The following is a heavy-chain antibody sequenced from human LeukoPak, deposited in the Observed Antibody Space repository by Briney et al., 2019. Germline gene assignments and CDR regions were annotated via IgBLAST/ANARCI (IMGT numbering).Heavy chain of an antibody. CDR2: INHSGST. CDR3: AREVEVGVHESEAP. Sequence: SETLSLTCAVYGGSFSGYYWSWIRQPPGKGLEWIGEINHSGSTNYNPSLKSRVTISVDTSKNQFSLKLSSVTAADTAVYYCAREVEVGVHESEAPWSQGTLVTVSS. D-gene: IGHD1-26*01. CDR1: GGSFSGYY. V-gene: IGHV4-34*01. J-gene: IGHJ5*02.